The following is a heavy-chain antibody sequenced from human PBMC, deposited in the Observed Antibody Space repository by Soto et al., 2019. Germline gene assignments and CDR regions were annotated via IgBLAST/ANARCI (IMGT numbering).Heavy chain of an antibody. V-gene: IGHV3-23*01. CDR3: AKGVLSFHYGMEV. D-gene: IGHD3-10*01. CDR2: ISSTAARTS. Sequence: EVKLLQSGGGVVPPGGSLRLSCATSGFTFNTYPMTWVRQAPGKGLEWVSSISSTAARTSSYADSVKGRFAISRDFSDNTVYLQMDNLRVDDTAVYFCAKGVLSFHYGMEVWGQGTTVTVSS. J-gene: IGHJ6*02. CDR1: GFTFNTYP.